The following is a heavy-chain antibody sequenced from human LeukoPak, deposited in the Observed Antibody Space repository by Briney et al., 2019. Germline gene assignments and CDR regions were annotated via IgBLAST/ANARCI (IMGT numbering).Heavy chain of an antibody. Sequence: ASVKVSCKASGYTFTSYDINWVRQATGQGLEWMGWMNPNSGNTGYAQKFQGRVTMTRNTSISTAYMELSSLRSEDTAVYYCARERLIMVRGPMDVWGQGTTVTVSS. V-gene: IGHV1-8*01. CDR3: ARERLIMVRGPMDV. CDR1: GYTFTSYD. J-gene: IGHJ6*02. D-gene: IGHD3-10*01. CDR2: MNPNSGNT.